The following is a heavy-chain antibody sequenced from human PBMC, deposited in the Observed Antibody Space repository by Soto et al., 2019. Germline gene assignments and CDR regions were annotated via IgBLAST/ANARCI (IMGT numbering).Heavy chain of an antibody. CDR2: IYPGDSDT. V-gene: IGHV5-51*01. CDR1: EYSFTSYW. CDR3: AWRDCSSANCPYSCVF. Sequence: GESLKISCKGSEYSFTSYWIAWVRQMPGKGLEWMGIIYPGDSDTRYSPSFQGQVTTSADRSINTAYLQWSSLKASDTAMYYCAWRDCSSANCPYSCVFWGKGTRVTVCS. D-gene: IGHD2-2*01. J-gene: IGHJ4*02.